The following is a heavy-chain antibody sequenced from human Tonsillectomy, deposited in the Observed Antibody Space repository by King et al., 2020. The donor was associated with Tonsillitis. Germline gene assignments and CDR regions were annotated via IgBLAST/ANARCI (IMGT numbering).Heavy chain of an antibody. CDR1: GFTFEDYA. D-gene: IGHD1-26*01. Sequence: VQLVESGGGLVQPGRSLRLSCAASGFTFEDYAMHWVRQAPGKGLEWVSAISWNSGSIAYADSVKGRFTISSDNAKNSLYLQMNSLRPEDTAFYFCAKDMGVGATGYAFDIWGQGTMVTVSS. V-gene: IGHV3-9*01. J-gene: IGHJ3*02. CDR2: ISWNSGSI. CDR3: AKDMGVGATGYAFDI.